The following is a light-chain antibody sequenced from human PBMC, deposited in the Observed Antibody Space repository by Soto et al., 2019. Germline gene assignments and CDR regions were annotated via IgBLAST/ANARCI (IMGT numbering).Light chain of an antibody. Sequence: QSVLTQPASVSGSPGQSITISCTGSRSDVGGYNLVSWYQHHPGKAPKLMIYEGTKRPSGVSNRFSGSKSANTASLTISGLQAEDEADYYCCSYAGSSTYVFGTGTKVTVL. CDR2: EGT. CDR3: CSYAGSSTYV. CDR1: RSDVGGYNL. J-gene: IGLJ1*01. V-gene: IGLV2-23*01.